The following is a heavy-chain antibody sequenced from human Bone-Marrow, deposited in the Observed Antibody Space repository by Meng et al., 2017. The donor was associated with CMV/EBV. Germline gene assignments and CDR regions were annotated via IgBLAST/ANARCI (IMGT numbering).Heavy chain of an antibody. D-gene: IGHD6-13*01. J-gene: IGHJ6*02. CDR3: AITREDSSSWLYYYYGMDV. CDR2: MNPNSGNT. Sequence: ASVKVSCKASGGTFSSYTISWVRQAPGQGLEWMGWMNPNSGNTGYAQKFQGRVTMTRNTSISTAYMELSSLRSEDTAVYYCAITREDSSSWLYYYYGMDVWGQGTTVTVSS. V-gene: IGHV1-8*02. CDR1: GGTFSSYT.